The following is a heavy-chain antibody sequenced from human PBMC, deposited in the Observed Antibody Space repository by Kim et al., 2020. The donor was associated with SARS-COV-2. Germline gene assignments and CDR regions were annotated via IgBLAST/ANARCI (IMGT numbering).Heavy chain of an antibody. D-gene: IGHD2-2*01. V-gene: IGHV1-3*01. Sequence: ASVKVSCKASGYTFTSYAVHWVRQAPGQRLEWMGWINAGNGNTKYSQKFQGRVTITRDTSASTAYMELSSLRSEDTAVYYCARGEGYCSSTSCYVPLDYWGQGTLVTVSS. CDR2: INAGNGNT. CDR1: GYTFTSYA. CDR3: ARGEGYCSSTSCYVPLDY. J-gene: IGHJ4*02.